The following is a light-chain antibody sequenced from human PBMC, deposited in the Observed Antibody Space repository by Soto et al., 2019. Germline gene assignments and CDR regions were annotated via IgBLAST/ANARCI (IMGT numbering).Light chain of an antibody. CDR1: SSDIGAYNF. CDR2: DVN. V-gene: IGLV2-14*03. Sequence: QSALTQPASVSGSPGQSITISCTVTSSDIGAYNFVSWYQQHPGKAPKLMLYDVNIRPSGVSNRFSGSKSGNTASLTISGLQAEDEADYYCTSWTTSTTMIFGGGTKVTVL. J-gene: IGLJ2*01. CDR3: TSWTTSTTMI.